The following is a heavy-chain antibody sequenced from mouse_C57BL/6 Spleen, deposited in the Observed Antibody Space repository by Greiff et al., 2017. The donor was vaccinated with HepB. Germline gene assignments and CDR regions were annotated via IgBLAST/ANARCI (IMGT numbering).Heavy chain of an antibody. Sequence: QVQLQQSGAELVKPGASVKMSCKASGYTFTSYWITWVKQRPGQGLEWIGDIYPGSGSTNYNEKFKSKATLTVDTSSSTAYMQLSSLTSEDSAVYYCARRGVYYGNYGAWFAYWGQGTLVTVSA. CDR2: IYPGSGST. D-gene: IGHD2-1*01. J-gene: IGHJ3*01. CDR1: GYTFTSYW. V-gene: IGHV1-55*01. CDR3: ARRGVYYGNYGAWFAY.